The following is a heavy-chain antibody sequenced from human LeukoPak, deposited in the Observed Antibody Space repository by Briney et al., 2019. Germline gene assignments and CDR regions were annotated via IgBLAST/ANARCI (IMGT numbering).Heavy chain of an antibody. D-gene: IGHD3-3*01. CDR2: VYYGGST. Sequence: SSETLSLTCTVSGGSVNTNNFYWGWIRQPPGKGLEYVGSVYYGGSTYYNPSLKSRLTISVDTSKNQFSLKLSSVTAADTAVYYCARGLLRLIWSGEIDAFDIWGQGTMVTVSS. V-gene: IGHV4-39*07. CDR3: ARGLLRLIWSGEIDAFDI. CDR1: GGSVNTNNFY. J-gene: IGHJ3*02.